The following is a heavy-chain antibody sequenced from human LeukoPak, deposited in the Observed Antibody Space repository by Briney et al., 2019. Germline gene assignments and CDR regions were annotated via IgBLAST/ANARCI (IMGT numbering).Heavy chain of an antibody. V-gene: IGHV4-34*01. J-gene: IGHJ4*02. Sequence: SETLSLTCAVYGGSFSGYYWSWIRQPPGKGLEWIGEINHSGSTNYNPSLKSRVTISVDTSKNQFSLKLSSVPAADMAVYYCARTPRAGYSYGYWVDYWGQGTLVTVSS. CDR3: ARTPRAGYSYGYWVDY. CDR2: INHSGST. CDR1: GGSFSGYY. D-gene: IGHD5-18*01.